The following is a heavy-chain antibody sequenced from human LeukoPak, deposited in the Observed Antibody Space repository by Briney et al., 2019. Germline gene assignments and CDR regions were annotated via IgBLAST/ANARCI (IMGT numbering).Heavy chain of an antibody. CDR3: AKDYDSSGYTPEEYYFDY. J-gene: IGHJ4*02. Sequence: PGGSLRLSCAASGFTFTSYAMSWVRQAPEKGLEWVSAIRGSGGSTYYADSVKGRFTISRDNSKNTLYLQMNSLRAEDTAVYYCAKDYDSSGYTPEEYYFDYWGQGTLVTVSS. CDR2: IRGSGGST. CDR1: GFTFTSYA. D-gene: IGHD3-22*01. V-gene: IGHV3-23*01.